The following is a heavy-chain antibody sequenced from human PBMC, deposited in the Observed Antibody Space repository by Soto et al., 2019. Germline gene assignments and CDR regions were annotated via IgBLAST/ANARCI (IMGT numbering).Heavy chain of an antibody. D-gene: IGHD3-3*01. CDR1: GGTFSSYA. Sequence: QVQLVQSGAEVKKPGSSVKVSCKASGGTFSSYAISWVRQAPGQGLEWMGGIIPIFGTANYAQKFQGRVTITADESTSTAYRELSSLRSEDTAVYYCARHYDFWSGYSYYYYGMDVWGQGTTVTVSS. CDR2: IIPIFGTA. CDR3: ARHYDFWSGYSYYYYGMDV. J-gene: IGHJ6*02. V-gene: IGHV1-69*01.